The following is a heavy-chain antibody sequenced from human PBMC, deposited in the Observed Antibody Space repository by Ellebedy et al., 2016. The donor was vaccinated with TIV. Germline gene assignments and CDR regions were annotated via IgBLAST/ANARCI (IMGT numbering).Heavy chain of an antibody. CDR2: ISAYNGNT. V-gene: IGHV1-18*01. CDR3: ARASYDSSGTVNDY. CDR1: GYTFTSYG. Sequence: AASVKVSCKASGYTFTSYGISWVRQAPGQGLEWMGWISAYNGNTNYAQKLQGRVTMTTDTSTSTAYMELRSLRSDDTAVYYCARASYDSSGTVNDYWGQGTLVTVSS. D-gene: IGHD3-22*01. J-gene: IGHJ4*02.